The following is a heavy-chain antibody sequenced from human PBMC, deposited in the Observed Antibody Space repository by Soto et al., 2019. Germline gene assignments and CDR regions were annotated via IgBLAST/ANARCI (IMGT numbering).Heavy chain of an antibody. Sequence: GESLRLSCAASGFTFSSYGMHWVRQAPGKGLEWVAVIWYDGSNKYYADSVKGRFTISRDNSKNTLYLQMNSLRAEDTAVYYCARLYHGDHTNYYYYGMDVWGQGTTVTVSS. V-gene: IGHV3-33*01. CDR3: ARLYHGDHTNYYYYGMDV. CDR2: IWYDGSNK. CDR1: GFTFSSYG. J-gene: IGHJ6*02.